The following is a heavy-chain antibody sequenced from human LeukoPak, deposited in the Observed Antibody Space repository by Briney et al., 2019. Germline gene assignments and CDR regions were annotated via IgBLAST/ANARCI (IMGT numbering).Heavy chain of an antibody. CDR1: GFTFSSYA. CDR3: ARDMGDWNARQGSWFDP. V-gene: IGHV3-30*04. D-gene: IGHD1-1*01. J-gene: IGHJ5*02. Sequence: GGSLRLSCAASGFTFSSYAMHWVRQAPGKGLEWVAVISYDGSNKYYADSVKGRFTISRDNSQNTLYLQMNSLRAEDTAVYYCARDMGDWNARQGSWFDPWGQGTLVTVSS. CDR2: ISYDGSNK.